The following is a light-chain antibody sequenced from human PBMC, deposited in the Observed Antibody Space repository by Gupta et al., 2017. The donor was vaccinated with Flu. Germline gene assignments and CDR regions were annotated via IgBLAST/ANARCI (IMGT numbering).Light chain of an antibody. CDR3: EAWDDSLNGHYV. V-gene: IGLV1-44*01. Sequence: QSVLPQPPSASVPPGQRVTITCSGSSSNIGSNAVNCYQQVPGTPPKLLIYVSNQRPSGVPERFAGSNSGTSAALAIRGLQAEEEADYYCEAWDDSLNGHYVFGTGTKVTVL. CDR2: VSN. CDR1: SSNIGSNA. J-gene: IGLJ1*01.